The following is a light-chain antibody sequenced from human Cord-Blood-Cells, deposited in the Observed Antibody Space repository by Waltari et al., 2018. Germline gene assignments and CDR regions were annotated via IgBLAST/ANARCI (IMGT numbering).Light chain of an antibody. CDR2: EVR. CDR3: SSYTSSSTYV. CDR1: SSDVCGYNS. Sequence: QSALTQPASVSVSPGQSITISCTGTSSDVCGYNSVSWYQQHPGKAPNLMIYEVRNRPSGVSNRFSGSKSGNTASLTISGLQAEDEADFYCSSYTSSSTYVFGTGTKVTVL. V-gene: IGLV2-14*01. J-gene: IGLJ1*01.